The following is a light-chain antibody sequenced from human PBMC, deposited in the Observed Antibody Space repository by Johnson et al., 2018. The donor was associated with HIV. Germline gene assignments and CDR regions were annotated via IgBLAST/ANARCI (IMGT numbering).Light chain of an antibody. CDR2: DNN. J-gene: IGLJ1*01. Sequence: QSVLTQPPSVSAAPGQKVTISCSGSSSNIGNNYVSWYQQLPETAPNLLIYDNNKRPSGIPDRFSGSKSCTSATLGITGLQTGDEADYYCETWDSSLSAGVFGTGTKGT. V-gene: IGLV1-51*01. CDR1: SSNIGNNY. CDR3: ETWDSSLSAGV.